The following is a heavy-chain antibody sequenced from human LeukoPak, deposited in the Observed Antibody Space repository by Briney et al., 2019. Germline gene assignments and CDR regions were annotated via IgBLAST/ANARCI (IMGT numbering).Heavy chain of an antibody. D-gene: IGHD3-3*01. CDR3: ASSRFFGVARRYYFDY. J-gene: IGHJ4*02. CDR2: INHSGST. V-gene: IGHV4-34*01. CDR1: GGSFSGYY. Sequence: SETLSLTCAVYGGSFSGYYWSWIRQPPGKGLEWIGEINHSGSTNYNPSLKSRVTISVDTSKNQFSLKLSSVTAADTAVYYCASSRFFGVARRYYFDYWGQGTLVTVSS.